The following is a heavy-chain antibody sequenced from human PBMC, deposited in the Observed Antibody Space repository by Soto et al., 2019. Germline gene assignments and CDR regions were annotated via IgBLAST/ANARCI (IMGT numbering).Heavy chain of an antibody. J-gene: IGHJ4*02. CDR3: VRRKVRNLLKYFDY. CDR2: IFYTGKT. D-gene: IGHD1-1*01. CDR1: VGSISIDSYY. V-gene: IGHV4-39*01. Sequence: SEALSVSCTFFVGSISIDSYYWGWIRQPPGGGLEWIGHIFYTGKTHYNPSLNRRVTVSIDTSKNQFSLILTSVTAADTAVYYCVRRKVRNLLKYFDYWGQGALVTVSS.